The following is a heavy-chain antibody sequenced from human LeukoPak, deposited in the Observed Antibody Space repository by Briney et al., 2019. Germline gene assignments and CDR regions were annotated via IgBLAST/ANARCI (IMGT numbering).Heavy chain of an antibody. CDR3: ARGYSNYVSWFDP. CDR2: IIPIFGTP. V-gene: IGHV1-69*13. Sequence: ASVKVSCKASGGTFNSYAISWVRQAPGQGLEWMGGIIPIFGTPKYAQKFQGRVTITADESTSTAYMELSSLTSEDTAVYYCARGYSNYVSWFDPWGQGTLVTVSS. D-gene: IGHD4-11*01. J-gene: IGHJ5*02. CDR1: GGTFNSYA.